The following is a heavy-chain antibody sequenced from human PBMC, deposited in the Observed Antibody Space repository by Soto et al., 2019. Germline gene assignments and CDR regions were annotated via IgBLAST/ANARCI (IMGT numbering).Heavy chain of an antibody. CDR1: GGSISSGGYY. D-gene: IGHD6-6*01. J-gene: IGHJ3*02. Sequence: PSETLSLTCTVSGGSISSGGYYWSWIRQHPGKGLEWIGYIYYSGSTYYNPSLKSRVTISVDTSKNQFSLKLSSVTAADTAVYYCARGGPRSSRAFDIWGQATIVTVSS. CDR2: IYYSGST. V-gene: IGHV4-31*03. CDR3: ARGGPRSSRAFDI.